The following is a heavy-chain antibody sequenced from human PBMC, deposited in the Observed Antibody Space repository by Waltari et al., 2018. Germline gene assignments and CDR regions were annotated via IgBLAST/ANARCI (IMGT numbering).Heavy chain of an antibody. Sequence: QLQLQESGPGLVKPSETLSLTCTVSGGYISSSSYYWGWIRQPPGKGLEWIGSIYYSGSTYYNPSLKSRVTISVDTSKNQFSLKLSSVTAADTAVYYCARPLYDSSGFFRGFDYWGQGTLVTVSS. CDR3: ARPLYDSSGFFRGFDY. D-gene: IGHD3-22*01. CDR1: GGYISSSSYY. J-gene: IGHJ4*02. CDR2: IYYSGST. V-gene: IGHV4-39*01.